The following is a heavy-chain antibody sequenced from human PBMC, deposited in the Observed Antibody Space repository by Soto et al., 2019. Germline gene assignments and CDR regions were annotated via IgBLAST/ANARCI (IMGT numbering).Heavy chain of an antibody. CDR3: VKGGWLDF. D-gene: IGHD3-16*01. CDR2: IYSGGST. J-gene: IGHJ5*01. Sequence: GSLRLSCAASGFTVSSNYMSWVRQAPGKGLEWVSVIYSGGSTYYADSVKGRFTISRDNSKHTLYLQMNSLTAEDTAVYACVKGGWLDFWGQGTLVTVSS. V-gene: IGHV3-53*01. CDR1: GFTVSSNY.